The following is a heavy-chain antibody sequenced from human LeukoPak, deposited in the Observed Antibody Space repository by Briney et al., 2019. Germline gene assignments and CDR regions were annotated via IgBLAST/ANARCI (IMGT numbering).Heavy chain of an antibody. J-gene: IGHJ4*02. D-gene: IGHD3-10*01. Sequence: GRSLRLSCAASGFTVSSNYMNWVRQAPGKGLEWVSVIYSGGSTYYADSVKGRFTISRDNSKNTLYLQMNSLRAEDTAVYYCARGSVVRGVIMQPFDYWGQGTLVTVSS. CDR2: IYSGGST. CDR1: GFTVSSNY. CDR3: ARGSVVRGVIMQPFDY. V-gene: IGHV3-66*01.